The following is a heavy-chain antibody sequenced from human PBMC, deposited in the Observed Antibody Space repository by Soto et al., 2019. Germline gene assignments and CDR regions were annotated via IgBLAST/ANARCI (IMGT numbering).Heavy chain of an antibody. D-gene: IGHD4-17*01. CDR3: ARHQTVPTNDFDY. CDR1: GGSISSSSYY. CDR2: IYYGGST. Sequence: QLQLQESGPGLVKPSETLSLTCTVSGGSISSSSYYWGWIRQPPGKGLEWIGSIYYGGSTYYNPSLEGRVTISVVTSKNQFALRLSSVTAADTAVYYCARHQTVPTNDFDYWGQGTLVTVSS. V-gene: IGHV4-39*01. J-gene: IGHJ4*02.